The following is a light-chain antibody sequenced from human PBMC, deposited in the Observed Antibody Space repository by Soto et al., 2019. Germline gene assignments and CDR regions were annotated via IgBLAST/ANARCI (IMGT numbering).Light chain of an antibody. CDR3: KPYGSSGK. CDR1: QSVSRTY. J-gene: IGKJ1*01. V-gene: IGKV3-20*01. CDR2: ATS. Sequence: ENVLTQSPGTLSLSPGERATLSCRASQSVSRTYLAWYQQKPVQAPRLLIYATSSRATGIPDRFSGSASGTDSTLTISSLEPEDFAVYYRKPYGSSGKFGHCTKV.